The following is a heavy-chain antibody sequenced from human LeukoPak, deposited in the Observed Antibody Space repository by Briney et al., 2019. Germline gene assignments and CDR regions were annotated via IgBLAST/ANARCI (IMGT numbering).Heavy chain of an antibody. J-gene: IGHJ4*02. D-gene: IGHD6-6*01. Sequence: GRSLRLSCAASGFTFSSYAMHWVRQAPGKGLEWVAVISYDGSNKYYADSVKGRFTISRDNSKNTLYLQMNSLRAEDTAVFYCARGSSSYSSSSYYWGQGTLVTVSS. CDR3: ARGSSSYSSSSYY. CDR2: ISYDGSNK. CDR1: GFTFSSYA. V-gene: IGHV3-30-3*01.